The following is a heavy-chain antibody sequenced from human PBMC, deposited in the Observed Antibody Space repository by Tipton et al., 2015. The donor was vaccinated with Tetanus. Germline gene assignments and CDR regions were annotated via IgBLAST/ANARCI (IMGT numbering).Heavy chain of an antibody. CDR1: GGSISTGGYS. CDR2: IYDSGNT. J-gene: IGHJ4*02. D-gene: IGHD5-12*01. Sequence: LRLSCTVSGGSISTGGYSWNWIRQHPGKGLEWIGYIYDSGNTLYNPSLKSRATMSIDASKTHFSQKLTSVTAADTAVYYCARNHPPRGYPYGGFHSWGQGTLVTVSS. CDR3: ARNHPPRGYPYGGFHS. V-gene: IGHV4-31*03.